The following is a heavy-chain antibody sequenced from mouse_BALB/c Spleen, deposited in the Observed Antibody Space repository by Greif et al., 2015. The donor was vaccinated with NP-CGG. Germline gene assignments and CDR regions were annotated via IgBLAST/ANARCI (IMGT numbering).Heavy chain of an antibody. Sequence: EVKLVESGAELVKPGASVKLSCTASGFNIKDTYMHWVKQRPEQGLEWIGRIDPANGNTKYDPKSQGKATITADTSSNTAYLQLSSLTSEDTAVYYCARGYYGNYVEYAMDYWGQGTSVTVSS. CDR3: ARGYYGNYVEYAMDY. D-gene: IGHD2-1*01. CDR1: GFNIKDTY. V-gene: IGHV14-3*02. CDR2: IDPANGNT. J-gene: IGHJ4*01.